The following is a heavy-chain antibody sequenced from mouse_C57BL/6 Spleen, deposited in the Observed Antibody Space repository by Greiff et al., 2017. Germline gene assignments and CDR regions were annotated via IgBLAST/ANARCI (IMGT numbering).Heavy chain of an antibody. V-gene: IGHV1-55*01. Sequence: VKLMESGAELVKPGASVKMSCKASGYTFTSYWITWVKQRPGQGLEWIGDIYPGSGSTNYNEKFKSKATLTVDTSSSTAYMQLSSLTSEDSAVYYCARRPINYFDYWGQGTTLTVSS. CDR3: ARRPINYFDY. D-gene: IGHD6-5*01. CDR1: GYTFTSYW. CDR2: IYPGSGST. J-gene: IGHJ2*01.